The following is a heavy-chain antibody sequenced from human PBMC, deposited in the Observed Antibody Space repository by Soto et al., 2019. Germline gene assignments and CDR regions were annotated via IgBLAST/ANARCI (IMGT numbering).Heavy chain of an antibody. CDR3: ARRPGNNFRYSSHFDY. V-gene: IGHV4-39*01. CDR2: IFYSGMT. CDR1: GGSISNSNYY. J-gene: IGHJ4*02. Sequence: QLQLQASGPGLVRPSETLSLTCTVSGGSISNSNYYWGWIRQPPGKGLEWIGNIFYSGMTYYNSSLKSRVTISVDTSKNQFSLKLSSVTAADTAVYYCARRPGNNFRYSSHFDYWGPGTQVTVSS. D-gene: IGHD4-4*01.